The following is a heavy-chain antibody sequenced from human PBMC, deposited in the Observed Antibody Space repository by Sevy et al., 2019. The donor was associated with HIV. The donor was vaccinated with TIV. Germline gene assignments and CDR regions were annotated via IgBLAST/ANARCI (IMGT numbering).Heavy chain of an antibody. CDR3: AKRYCSTITCYDDDFWNPYYFYGLDV. Sequence: GGSLRLSCAASGFIFSNNPMSWVRHSPGKELEWVSDISAGGTTTYYATSAEGRFTISRDNSKNTVSLQMNSLGAEETAIYYCAKRYCSTITCYDDDFWNPYYFYGLDVWGQGISVTVSS. CDR1: GFIFSNNP. D-gene: IGHD2-2*01. CDR2: ISAGGTTT. J-gene: IGHJ6*02. V-gene: IGHV3-23*01.